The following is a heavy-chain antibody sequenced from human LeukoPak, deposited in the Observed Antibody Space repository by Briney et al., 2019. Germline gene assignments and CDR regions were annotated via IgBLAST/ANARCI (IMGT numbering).Heavy chain of an antibody. CDR3: VITSATGPIDY. CDR2: ISSNGGST. J-gene: IGHJ4*02. D-gene: IGHD1-14*01. V-gene: IGHV3-64D*09. Sequence: GGSLRLSCSASAFTFISYAMHWVRQAPGKGLEYVSAISSNGGSTYYADSVKGRFTISRDNSKNTLYLQISCLVADDTAVYYCVITSATGPIDYWGQGTLVTVSS. CDR1: AFTFISYA.